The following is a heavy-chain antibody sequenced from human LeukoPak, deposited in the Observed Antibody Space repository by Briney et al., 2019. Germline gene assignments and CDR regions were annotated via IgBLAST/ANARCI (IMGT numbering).Heavy chain of an antibody. CDR1: GYTLTELS. D-gene: IGHD3-22*01. CDR3: ARGGRSSGYYWRFDY. CDR2: FDSEDGET. V-gene: IGHV1-24*01. J-gene: IGHJ4*02. Sequence: ASVKVTCKVSGYTLTELSMHWVRQAPGKGLEWMGGFDSEDGETIYAQKFQGRVTTTRDTSTSTVYMELSSLRSEDTAVYYCARGGRSSGYYWRFDYWGQGTLVTVSS.